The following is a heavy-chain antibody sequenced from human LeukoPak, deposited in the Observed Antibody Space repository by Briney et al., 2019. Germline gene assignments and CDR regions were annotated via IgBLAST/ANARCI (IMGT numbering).Heavy chain of an antibody. V-gene: IGHV1-2*02. CDR3: ARDVIMGYEQGCFDP. J-gene: IGHJ5*02. Sequence: ASVNVSCKASGYRFIEYFIHWVRQAPGQGPEGMGWMNPNTGDTKYVQRFQGRVTMTRDTSSSTAYMELSGLNSDDTAMYFCARDVIMGYEQGCFDPWGQGTLVTVSS. CDR1: GYRFIEYF. D-gene: IGHD2-8*01. CDR2: MNPNTGDT.